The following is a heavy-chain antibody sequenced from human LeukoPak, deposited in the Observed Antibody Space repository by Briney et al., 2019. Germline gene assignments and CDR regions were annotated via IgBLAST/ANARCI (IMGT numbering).Heavy chain of an antibody. CDR1: GGSITQTNY. D-gene: IGHD2-2*01. CDR3: ARDKYCSSTSCSPLFDY. V-gene: IGHV4-4*02. J-gene: IGHJ4*02. CDR2: VNLQGST. Sequence: SGTLSLTCDVSGGSITQTNYWTWVRQPPGKGLEWIGEVNLQGSTNYNPSLMRRVAISVDTSANHVSLQLTSVTAADTAVYYCARDKYCSSTSCSPLFDYWGQGTLVTVSS.